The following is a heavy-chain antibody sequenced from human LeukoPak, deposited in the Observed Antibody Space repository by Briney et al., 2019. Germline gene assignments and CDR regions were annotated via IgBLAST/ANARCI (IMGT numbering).Heavy chain of an antibody. V-gene: IGHV3-30-3*01. CDR2: ISYDGSNK. J-gene: IGHJ3*02. CDR3: ARANDLLGDAFDI. CDR1: GFTFSSYA. D-gene: IGHD1-26*01. Sequence: PGRSLRLSCAASGFTFSSYAMHWVRQAPGKGLEWVAFISYDGSNKYYADSVKGRFTISRDNSKNTLYLQMNSLRAEDTAVYYCARANDLLGDAFDIWGQGTMVTVSS.